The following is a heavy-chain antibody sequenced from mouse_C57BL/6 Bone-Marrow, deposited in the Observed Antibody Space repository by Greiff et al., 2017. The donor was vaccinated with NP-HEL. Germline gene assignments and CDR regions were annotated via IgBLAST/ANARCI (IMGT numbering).Heavy chain of an antibody. V-gene: IGHV1-19*01. Sequence: VQLQQSGPVLVKPGASVKMSCKASGYTFTDYYMNWVKQSHGKSLEWIGVINPYNGGTSYNQKFKGKATLTVDKSSSTAYMELNSLTSEDSAVYYCARWGTCNFDYWGQGTTLTVSS. J-gene: IGHJ2*01. CDR1: GYTFTDYY. CDR3: ARWGTCNFDY. CDR2: INPYNGGT.